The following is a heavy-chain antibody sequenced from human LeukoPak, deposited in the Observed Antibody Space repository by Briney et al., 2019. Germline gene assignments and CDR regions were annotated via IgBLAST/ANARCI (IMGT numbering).Heavy chain of an antibody. CDR1: GRSFSGYY. CDR2: IRHRRST. Sequence: SETLSLTCAVHGRSFSGYYWSWIRQPPGKGLEWIGEIRHRRSTNNNPSLKNRVTMTVDTSNSQFSLNLSSVTAADTAVYYCARSLIVVVPGAWTHYYGLDVSGKGTTVTVSS. V-gene: IGHV4-34*01. D-gene: IGHD2-2*01. CDR3: ARSLIVVVPGAWTHYYGLDV. J-gene: IGHJ6*04.